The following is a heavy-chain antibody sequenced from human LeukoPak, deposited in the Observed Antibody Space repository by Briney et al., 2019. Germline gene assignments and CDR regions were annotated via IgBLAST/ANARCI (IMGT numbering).Heavy chain of an antibody. D-gene: IGHD4-17*01. CDR1: GYTFTGYY. Sequence: ASVKVSCKASGYTFTGYYIHWVRQAPGQGLEWMGWINPNSGGTNYAPNFQGWVTMARDTSISTVYMELSRLRSDDTAVYYCARDSVTVTTPYFDYWGQGTLVTVPS. CDR2: INPNSGGT. CDR3: ARDSVTVTTPYFDY. J-gene: IGHJ4*02. V-gene: IGHV1-2*04.